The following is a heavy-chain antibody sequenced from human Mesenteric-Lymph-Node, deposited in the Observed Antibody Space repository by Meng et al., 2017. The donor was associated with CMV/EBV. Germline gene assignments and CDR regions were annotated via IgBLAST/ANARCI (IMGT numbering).Heavy chain of an antibody. J-gene: IGHJ3*02. CDR1: GGSISSGGYY. CDR3: ARDRGNNWQNEAFDI. D-gene: IGHD5-24*01. Sequence: SETLSLTCTVSGGSISSGGYYWSWIRQHPGKGLEWIGYIYYSGSTYYNPSLKSRVTISVDTSKNQFSLKLSSVTAADTAVYYCARDRGNNWQNEAFDIWGQGTMVTVSS. V-gene: IGHV4-31*03. CDR2: IYYSGST.